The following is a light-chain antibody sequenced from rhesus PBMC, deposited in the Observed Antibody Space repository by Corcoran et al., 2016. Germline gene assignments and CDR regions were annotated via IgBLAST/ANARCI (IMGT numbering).Light chain of an antibody. J-gene: IGKJ1*01. CDR2: DSS. CDR1: QGITKY. V-gene: IGKV1S9*01. CDR3: QQHNSYPRT. Sequence: DIQMTQSPSSLSASVGDTVTITCQASQGITKYLSWFQQKPGKAPKLLIYDSSTLQSGVPSRFSGSGSGTDFTLTISNLQPEDCATYYCQQHNSYPRTFGQGTKVEIK.